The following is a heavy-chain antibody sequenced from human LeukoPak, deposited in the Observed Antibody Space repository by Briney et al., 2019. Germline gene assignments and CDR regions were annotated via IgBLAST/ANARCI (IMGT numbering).Heavy chain of an antibody. D-gene: IGHD3-22*01. Sequence: ASVKVSCKASGYTFTSYDINWVRQATGQGLEWMGWMNPNSGNTGYAQKFQGRVTMTRNTSISTAYMELSSLRSEDTGVYYCARRASSGYYLGYWGQGTLVTVSS. V-gene: IGHV1-8*01. CDR3: ARRASSGYYLGY. J-gene: IGHJ4*02. CDR1: GYTFTSYD. CDR2: MNPNSGNT.